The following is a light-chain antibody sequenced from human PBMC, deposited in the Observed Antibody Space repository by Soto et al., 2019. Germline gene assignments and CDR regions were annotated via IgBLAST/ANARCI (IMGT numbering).Light chain of an antibody. Sequence: EVVLTQSPGTLSLSPGERATLSCRASQSVSGTYLVWYQQKVGQAPRLLIYDASKKATGIPARFSGSGSGTDFTLTISSLEPEDFAVYYCQQRSNLITFGQGTRLEIK. J-gene: IGKJ5*01. CDR3: QQRSNLIT. V-gene: IGKV3D-20*02. CDR1: QSVSGTY. CDR2: DAS.